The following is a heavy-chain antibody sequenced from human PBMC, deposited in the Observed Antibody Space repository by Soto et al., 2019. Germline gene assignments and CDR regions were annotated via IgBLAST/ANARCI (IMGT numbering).Heavy chain of an antibody. J-gene: IGHJ4*02. CDR1: GFTFSSYS. V-gene: IGHV3-48*04. CDR2: ISSSSSTI. CDR3: ASFGTTYEGIL. D-gene: IGHD1-7*01. Sequence: GGSLRLSCAASGFTFSSYSMNWVRQAPGKGLEWVSYISSSSSTIYYADSVKGRFTISRDNAKNSLYLQMNSLRAEDTAVYYCASFGTTYEGILWGQGTLVTVSS.